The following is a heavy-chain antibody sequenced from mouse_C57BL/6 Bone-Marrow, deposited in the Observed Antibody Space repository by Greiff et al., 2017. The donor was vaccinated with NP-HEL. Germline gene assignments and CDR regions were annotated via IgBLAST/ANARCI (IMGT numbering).Heavy chain of an antibody. CDR1: GYTFTSYW. CDR3: ARRWDGGGLDC. V-gene: IGHV1-7*01. J-gene: IGHJ2*01. D-gene: IGHD4-1*01. Sequence: VQLQQSGAELAKPGASVKLSCKASGYTFTSYWMHWVKQRPGQGLEWIGYINPSSGYTKYNQKFKDKATLTAYKSSSTAYMQLSSLTYEDSAVYYCARRWDGGGLDCWGQGTTLTVSS. CDR2: INPSSGYT.